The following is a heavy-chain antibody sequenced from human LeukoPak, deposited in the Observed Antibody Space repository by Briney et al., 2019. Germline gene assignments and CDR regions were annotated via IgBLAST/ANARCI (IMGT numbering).Heavy chain of an antibody. D-gene: IGHD1-26*01. V-gene: IGHV1-24*01. CDR2: FDPEDGET. Sequence: WASVKVSCKVSGYTLTELSMHWVRQAPGKGLEWMGGFDPEDGETIYAQKFQGRVTITRNTSISTAYMELSSLRSEDTAVYYCARMSVGVLGAFDIWGQGTMVTVSS. J-gene: IGHJ3*02. CDR1: GYTLTELS. CDR3: ARMSVGVLGAFDI.